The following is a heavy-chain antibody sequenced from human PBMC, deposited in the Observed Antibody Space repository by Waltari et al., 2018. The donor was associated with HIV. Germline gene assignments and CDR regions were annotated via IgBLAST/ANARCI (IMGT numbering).Heavy chain of an antibody. D-gene: IGHD2-8*02. CDR3: ARWCWGYRCTCDAFDI. V-gene: IGHV4-34*02. J-gene: IGHJ3*02. CDR1: GGSFSGYS. CDR2: IKNGGNT. Sequence: QVHLQQWGAGLLKPSETLSLTCAVYGGSFSGYSWSWIRQSPGRGLEWIGEIKNGGNTNYNPSLKSRVIISQDTSKNQFSLKVTSVTAADTAVYYCARWCWGYRCTCDAFDIWGPGTMVTVSS.